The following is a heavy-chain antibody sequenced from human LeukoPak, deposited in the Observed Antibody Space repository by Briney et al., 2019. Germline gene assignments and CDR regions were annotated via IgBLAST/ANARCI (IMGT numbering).Heavy chain of an antibody. CDR2: ISSSSSYT. CDR3: ARGTYGSYYFDY. J-gene: IGHJ4*02. Sequence: GGSLRLSCAASGFTFSSYSMNWVRQAPGKGLEWVSSISSSSSYTYYADSVKGRFTISRDNAKNSLYLQMNSLRAEDTAVYYCARGTYGSYYFDYWGQGTLVTVSS. D-gene: IGHD3-10*01. CDR1: GFTFSSYS. V-gene: IGHV3-21*01.